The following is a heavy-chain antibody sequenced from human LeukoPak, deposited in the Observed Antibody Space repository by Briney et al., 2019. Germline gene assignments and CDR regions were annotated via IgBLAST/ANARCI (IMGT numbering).Heavy chain of an antibody. CDR2: IIPIFGTA. D-gene: IGHD2-2*02. CDR3: VRSAAIGRWFDP. V-gene: IGHV1-69*13. J-gene: IGHJ5*02. Sequence: GASVKVSCKASGGTFSSYAISWVRQAPGQGLEWMGGIIPIFGTANYAQKFQGRVTITADESTSTAYMELSSLRSEDTAVYYCVRSAAIGRWFDPWGQGTLVTVSS. CDR1: GGTFSSYA.